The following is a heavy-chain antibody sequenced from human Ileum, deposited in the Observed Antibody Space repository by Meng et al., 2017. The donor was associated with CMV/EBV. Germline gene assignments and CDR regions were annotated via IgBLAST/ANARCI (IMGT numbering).Heavy chain of an antibody. CDR2: IYYSGST. Sequence: QVQLQGSGPGLVKPSQNLSLPCTVSGGSSSSGDYYWNWIRQPPGKGLEWIGYIYYSGSTYFNPSFKSRVTISVDTSKNQFSLKLNSVTAADTAVYYCARQEELWGYFDYWGQGTLVTVSS. CDR3: ARQEELWGYFDY. J-gene: IGHJ4*02. D-gene: IGHD1-7*01. CDR1: GGSSSSGDYY. V-gene: IGHV4-30-4*08.